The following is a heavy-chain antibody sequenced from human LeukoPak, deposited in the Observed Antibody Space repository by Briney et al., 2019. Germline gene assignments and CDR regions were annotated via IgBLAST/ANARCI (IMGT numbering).Heavy chain of an antibody. CDR3: ASYSIVGANADY. CDR1: GFTFSSYS. V-gene: IGHV3-21*01. Sequence: GGSLRLSCAASGFTFSSYSMNWVRQAPGKGLEWVSSISSSSSYIYYADSVKGRFTISRDNAKISLYLQMNSLRAEDTAVYYCASYSIVGANADYWGQGTLVTVSS. CDR2: ISSSSSYI. J-gene: IGHJ4*02. D-gene: IGHD1-26*01.